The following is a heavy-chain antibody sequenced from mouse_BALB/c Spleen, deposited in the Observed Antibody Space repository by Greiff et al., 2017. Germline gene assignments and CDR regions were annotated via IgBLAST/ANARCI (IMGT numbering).Heavy chain of an antibody. CDR1: GFNIKDYY. Sequence: EVQLQQSGAELVRSGASVKLSCTASGFNIKDYYMHWVKQRPEQGLEWIGWIDPENGDTEYAPKFQGKATMTADTSSNTAYLQLSSLTSEDTAVYYGNAFMITTDYWGQGTTLTVSS. V-gene: IGHV14-4*02. J-gene: IGHJ2*01. CDR2: IDPENGDT. CDR3: NAFMITTDY. D-gene: IGHD2-4*01.